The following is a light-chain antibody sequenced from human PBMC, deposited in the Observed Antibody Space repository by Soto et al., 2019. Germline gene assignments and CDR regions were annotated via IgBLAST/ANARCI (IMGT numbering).Light chain of an antibody. V-gene: IGKV1-5*03. J-gene: IGKJ2*01. CDR3: QSDDSYSYT. CDR2: KAS. Sequence: DIQMNQSPSTLSASLGDRVTITCRASQNIDISLAWYQQKPGKAPNLLIYKASILESGVPSRFSGSGSGTEFTLTSSSLQPDDFATYVCQSDDSYSYTFGQGTNLQIK. CDR1: QNIDIS.